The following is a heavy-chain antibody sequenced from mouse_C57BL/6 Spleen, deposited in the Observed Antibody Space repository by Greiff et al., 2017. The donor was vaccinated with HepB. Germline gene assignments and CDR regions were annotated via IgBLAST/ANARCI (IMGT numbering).Heavy chain of an antibody. CDR3: ARSGNYENFDY. CDR1: GYTFTSYW. CDR2: IDPSDSYT. V-gene: IGHV1-50*01. D-gene: IGHD2-1*01. J-gene: IGHJ2*01. Sequence: QVQLQQPGAELVKPGASVKLSCKASGYTFTSYWMQWVKQRPGQGLEWIGEIDPSDSYTNYNQKFKGKATLTVDTSSSTAYMQLSSLPSEDSAVYYCARSGNYENFDYWGQGTTLTVSS.